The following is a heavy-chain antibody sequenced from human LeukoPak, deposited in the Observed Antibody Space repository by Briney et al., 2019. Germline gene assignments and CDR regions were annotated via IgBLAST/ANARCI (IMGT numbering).Heavy chain of an antibody. J-gene: IGHJ2*01. Sequence: SETLSLTCTVSGYSITSYYWSWIRQPPGKGLEWIGSIYNSGSTYYNPSLYSRVTISLDTSKNQFSLKRSSVPAADPTVYYCARQQYYYDSSGYRAPGRWYFDLWGRGTLVTVSS. CDR2: IYNSGST. CDR1: GYSITSYY. CDR3: ARQQYYYDSSGYRAPGRWYFDL. V-gene: IGHV4-59*05. D-gene: IGHD3-22*01.